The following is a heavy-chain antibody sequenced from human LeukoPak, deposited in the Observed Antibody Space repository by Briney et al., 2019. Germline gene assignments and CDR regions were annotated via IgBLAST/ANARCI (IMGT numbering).Heavy chain of an antibody. CDR2: IKQDGSEK. J-gene: IGHJ6*03. CDR1: GFTFSSYW. V-gene: IGHV3-7*01. Sequence: GGSLRLSCAASGFTFSSYWMSWVRQAPGKGLEWVANIKQDGSEKYYVDSVKGRFTISRDNAKNSLYLQMNSLRAEDTAVYYCARDSPPATYYDILTGYYTPRYYYMDVWGKGTTVTVSS. D-gene: IGHD3-9*01. CDR3: ARDSPPATYYDILTGYYTPRYYYMDV.